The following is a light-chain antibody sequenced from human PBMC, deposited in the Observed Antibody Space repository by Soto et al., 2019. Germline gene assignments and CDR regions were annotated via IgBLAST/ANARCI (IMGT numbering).Light chain of an antibody. CDR3: QQRGEWPPGAT. CDR2: HTS. CDR1: QTVNSR. J-gene: IGKJ5*01. Sequence: EIVLTQSPATLSSSPGERATLSCRASQTVNSRLAWYQHKPGQAPRLLIYHTSNRATGIPARFSGSGSGTDFTLTISSLEPEDFAVYYCQQRGEWPPGATFGQGTRLEIK. V-gene: IGKV3-11*01.